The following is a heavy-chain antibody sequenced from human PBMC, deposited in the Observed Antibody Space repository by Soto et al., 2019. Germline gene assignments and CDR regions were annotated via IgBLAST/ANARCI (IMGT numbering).Heavy chain of an antibody. Sequence: SETLSLTCIVSGGSISSNDFYWSWIRQPPGKGLEWIGYIYYTGSAYYNPSLKSRVTMSVDTSKNQFSLKVTSVTAADTAVYYCASGGSSNWFDPWGQGTLVTVSS. D-gene: IGHD1-26*01. CDR2: IYYTGSA. CDR3: ASGGSSNWFDP. J-gene: IGHJ5*02. CDR1: GGSISSNDFY. V-gene: IGHV4-30-4*08.